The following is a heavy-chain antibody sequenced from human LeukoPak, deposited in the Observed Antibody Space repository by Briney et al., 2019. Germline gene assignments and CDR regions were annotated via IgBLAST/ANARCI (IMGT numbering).Heavy chain of an antibody. CDR3: ARDRGTTYALDY. D-gene: IGHD1-14*01. CDR2: IWYDGSNK. Sequence: GGSLRLSCAASGFTFSSYAMSWVRQAPGEGLEWVAVIWYDGSNKYYADSVKGRFTISRDNSKNTLFLQMNSLRAEDTAVYYCARDRGTTYALDYWGQGTLVTVSS. V-gene: IGHV3-33*08. J-gene: IGHJ4*02. CDR1: GFTFSSYA.